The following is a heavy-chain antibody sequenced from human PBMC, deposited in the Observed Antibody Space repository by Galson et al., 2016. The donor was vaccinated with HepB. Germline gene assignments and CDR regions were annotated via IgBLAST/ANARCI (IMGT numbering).Heavy chain of an antibody. CDR3: VRERGYSGYSYYYYLDV. CDR1: GFNLSDYN. D-gene: IGHD5-12*01. Sequence: SLRLSCAASGFNLSDYNMNWVRQVPGKGLEWISYISSGSRIIYYADSVKGRFTISRDNAKSSLYLQMNSLRDEATAVYYCVRERGYSGYSYYYYLDVWGKGTTVTVSS. CDR2: ISSGSRII. V-gene: IGHV3-48*02. J-gene: IGHJ6*03.